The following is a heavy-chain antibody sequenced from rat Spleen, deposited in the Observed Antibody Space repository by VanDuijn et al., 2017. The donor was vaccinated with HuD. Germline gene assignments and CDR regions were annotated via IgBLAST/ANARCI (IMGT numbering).Heavy chain of an antibody. CDR1: NYSITSDY. CDR2: ISYSGST. J-gene: IGHJ4*01. V-gene: IGHV3-1*01. CDR3: ARQTIAAISHVMDA. Sequence: EVQLQESGPGLVKPSQSLSLTCSVTNYSITSDYWGWIRKFPGNKMEWMGNISYSGSTRYNPSPTSRISLTRDTSKNQFFLQLNSVTTEDTATYYCARQTIAAISHVMDAWGQGASVTVSS. D-gene: IGHD1-2*01.